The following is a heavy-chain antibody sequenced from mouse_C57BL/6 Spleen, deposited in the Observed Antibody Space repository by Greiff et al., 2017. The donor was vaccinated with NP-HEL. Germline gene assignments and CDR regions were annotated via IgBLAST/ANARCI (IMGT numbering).Heavy chain of an antibody. V-gene: IGHV1-82*01. CDR2: IYPGDGDT. CDR3: AREASYFDY. D-gene: IGHD3-2*02. J-gene: IGHJ2*01. Sequence: VQLQQSGPELVKPGASVKISCKASGYAFSSSWMNWVKPRPGKGLEWIGRIYPGDGDTNYNGKFKGKATLTADKSSSTAYMQLSSLTSEDSAVYFCAREASYFDYWGQGTTLTVSS. CDR1: GYAFSSSW.